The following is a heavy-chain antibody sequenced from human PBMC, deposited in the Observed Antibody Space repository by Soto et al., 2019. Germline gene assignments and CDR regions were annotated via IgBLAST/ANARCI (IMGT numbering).Heavy chain of an antibody. Sequence: QVQLQESGPGLVKPSETLSLTCTVSGGSLSSFYWVWIRQPPGKELEWIGQIYHSGSTIYSPSLESRVTILVDSSKNQVSVDLTSVTAADTAVYYCARGWGGPYYFDAWGQGALVIVSS. D-gene: IGHD3-9*01. CDR1: GGSLSSFY. J-gene: IGHJ5*02. CDR3: ARGWGGPYYFDA. CDR2: IYHSGST. V-gene: IGHV4-59*13.